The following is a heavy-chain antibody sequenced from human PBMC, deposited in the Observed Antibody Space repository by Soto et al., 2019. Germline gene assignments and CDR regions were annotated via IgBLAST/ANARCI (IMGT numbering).Heavy chain of an antibody. V-gene: IGHV3-23*01. CDR3: VKDSGWISTGYYFDY. J-gene: IGHJ4*02. D-gene: IGHD6-19*01. CDR1: GFMFKSYA. CDR2: ISAGGGNT. Sequence: SGGSLRLSCAASGFMFKSYAMTWVRQAPGKGLEWVSAISAGGGNTYYADSVKGRFTISRDNSKNTLYLQMSSLRAEDTAVYYCVKDSGWISTGYYFDYWGQGTLVTVSS.